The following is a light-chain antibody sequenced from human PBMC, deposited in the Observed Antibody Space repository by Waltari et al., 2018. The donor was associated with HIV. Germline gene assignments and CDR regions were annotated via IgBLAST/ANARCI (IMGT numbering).Light chain of an antibody. CDR1: SPNIGSNS. J-gene: IGLJ1*01. CDR2: SNN. Sequence: QSVLTQPPSASGTPGQTVIIPCSGSSPNIGSNSVTWYPHLPGTAPKLLIYSNNQRPSGVPDRFSGSKSGTSASLAISGLQSEDDADYYCAAWDDSLNGPGYVFGAGTRVTIL. V-gene: IGLV1-44*01. CDR3: AAWDDSLNGPGYV.